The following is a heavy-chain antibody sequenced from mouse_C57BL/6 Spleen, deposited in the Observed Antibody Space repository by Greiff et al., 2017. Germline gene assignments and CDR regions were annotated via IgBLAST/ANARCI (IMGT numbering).Heavy chain of an antibody. Sequence: VQLQQPGAELVRPGSSVKLSCKASGYTFTSYWMDWVKQRPGQGLEWIGNIYPSDSETHYNQKFKDKATLTVDKSSSTAYMQLSSLTSEDSAVYYCATYYSNSMYYFDYWGQGTTLTVSS. CDR1: GYTFTSYW. CDR3: ATYYSNSMYYFDY. CDR2: IYPSDSET. J-gene: IGHJ2*01. D-gene: IGHD2-5*01. V-gene: IGHV1-61*01.